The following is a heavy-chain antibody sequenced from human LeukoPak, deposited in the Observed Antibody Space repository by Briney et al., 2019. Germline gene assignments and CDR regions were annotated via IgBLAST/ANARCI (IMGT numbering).Heavy chain of an antibody. CDR1: GFSVNNLY. CDR2: IYNGDRT. D-gene: IGHD1-26*01. J-gene: IGHJ4*02. Sequence: GGSLRLSCAASGFSVNNLYMSWVRQAPGKGLEWVSVIYNGDRTYYADSAKGRFTISRDNSKNTLYLQMNSLRAEDTAVYYCAREMGGDFDYWGEGGLVSVSS. CDR3: AREMGGDFDY. V-gene: IGHV3-66*01.